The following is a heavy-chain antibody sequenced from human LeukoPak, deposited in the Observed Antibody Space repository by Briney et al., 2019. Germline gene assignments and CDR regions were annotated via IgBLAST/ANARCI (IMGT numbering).Heavy chain of an antibody. Sequence: GGSLRLSCAASGFTFSSYAMSWVRQAPGKGLEWVSGIGESGDNTYYADSVKGRFTVSRDTSKSTLYLQLNSLRAEDTAIYYCAKGIHSTGYYPFDYWGQGTLVTVSS. CDR1: GFTFSSYA. V-gene: IGHV3-23*01. D-gene: IGHD3-22*01. CDR3: AKGIHSTGYYPFDY. CDR2: IGESGDNT. J-gene: IGHJ4*02.